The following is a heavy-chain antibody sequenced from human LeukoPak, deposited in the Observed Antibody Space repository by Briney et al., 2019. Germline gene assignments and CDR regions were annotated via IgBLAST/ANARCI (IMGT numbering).Heavy chain of an antibody. J-gene: IGHJ3*02. CDR3: AKTYYYDRSGYYYENAFDT. CDR2: INSDGSST. Sequence: GGSLRLSCAASGFXFSSYWIYWVRQAPGKGLVWVSGINSDGSSTNYADSVKGRFTISRGNAKNTLYLQMNSLRAEDTAVYYCAKTYYYDRSGYYYENAFDTWGQGTMVTVSS. V-gene: IGHV3-74*01. D-gene: IGHD3-22*01. CDR1: GFXFSSYW.